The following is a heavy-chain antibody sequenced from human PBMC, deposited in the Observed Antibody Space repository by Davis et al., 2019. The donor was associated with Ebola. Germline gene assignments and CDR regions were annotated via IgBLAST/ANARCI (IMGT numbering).Heavy chain of an antibody. Sequence: GESLKISCAASGFIFTSYIMNWVRQAPGKGLEWVSSISSTGDIYYADSVKGRFTVSRDNAKNSLYLQMNNLRDEDTAVYYCARVSGYSGYDHNVWGQGTLVTVSS. V-gene: IGHV3-21*01. CDR2: ISSTGDI. CDR1: GFIFTSYI. D-gene: IGHD5-12*01. CDR3: ARVSGYSGYDHNV. J-gene: IGHJ4*02.